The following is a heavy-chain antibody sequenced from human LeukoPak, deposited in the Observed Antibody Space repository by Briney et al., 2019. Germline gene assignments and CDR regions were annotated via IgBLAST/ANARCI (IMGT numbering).Heavy chain of an antibody. V-gene: IGHV4-61*02. CDR1: GGSISSGSYY. D-gene: IGHD5-18*01. CDR3: ASVGNTAGDDY. Sequence: EPSQTLSLTCTVSGGSISSGSYYWRWIRQPAGKGLEWIGRIYTSGSTNYNPSLKSRFTISVDTSKNQFSLKLSSVTAADTAVYYCASVGNTAGDDYWGQGTLVTVSS. J-gene: IGHJ4*02. CDR2: IYTSGST.